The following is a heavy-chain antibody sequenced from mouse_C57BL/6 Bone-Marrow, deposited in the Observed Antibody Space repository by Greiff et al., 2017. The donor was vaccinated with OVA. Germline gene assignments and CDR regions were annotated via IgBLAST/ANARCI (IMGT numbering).Heavy chain of an antibody. CDR1: GYTFTSYW. D-gene: IGHD2-1*01. CDR3: AREFYYGNYVY. J-gene: IGHJ3*01. CDR2: IDPSASYT. Sequence: QVQLQQPGAELVRPGTSVKLSCKASGYTFTSYWMHWVKQRPGQGLEWIGVIDPSASYTNYNQKFKGKATLTVDTYSITAYLQLSSRTSEDAASYYCAREFYYGNYVYWGQGTLVTVSA. V-gene: IGHV1-59*01.